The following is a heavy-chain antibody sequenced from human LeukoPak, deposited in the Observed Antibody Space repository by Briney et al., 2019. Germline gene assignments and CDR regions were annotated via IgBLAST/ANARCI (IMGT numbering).Heavy chain of an antibody. Sequence: GESLKISCTASGYSFTTYWIGWVRQMPGEGLEWMGIIYPGDSDTRYSPSFQGQVTLSDDKSINTAYLQWSSLKASDTAMYYCARSSPYCTNGLCYREFNYWGQGTLVTVSS. CDR3: ARSSPYCTNGLCYREFNY. V-gene: IGHV5-51*01. CDR1: GYSFTTYW. D-gene: IGHD2-8*01. CDR2: IYPGDSDT. J-gene: IGHJ4*02.